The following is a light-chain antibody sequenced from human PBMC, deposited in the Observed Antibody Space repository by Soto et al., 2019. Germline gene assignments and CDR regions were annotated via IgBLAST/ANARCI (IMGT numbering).Light chain of an antibody. V-gene: IGKV3-11*01. CDR1: QNVESY. CDR3: QHRSNWPIT. J-gene: IGKJ5*01. CDR2: DAS. Sequence: LTQSPSTLSFSLGERVTITCRASQNVESYLAWYQQKPGQAPRLLIYDASNRATGIPVRFSGSESGTDFTLTISSLQPEDFAAYYCQHRSNWPITFGQGTRLEIK.